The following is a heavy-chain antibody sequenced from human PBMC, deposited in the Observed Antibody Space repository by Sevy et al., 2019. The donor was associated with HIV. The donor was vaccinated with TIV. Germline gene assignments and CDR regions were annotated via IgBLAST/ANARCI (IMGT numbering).Heavy chain of an antibody. D-gene: IGHD2-21*01. V-gene: IGHV3-11*06. CDR3: ARLRVIASAPYYFDY. CDR2: ISSGNTYT. CDR1: GLIFSDYY. J-gene: IGHJ4*02. Sequence: GGSLRLSCAASGLIFSDYYMDWVRQAPGKRLEWVADISSGNTYTNYADSVKGRFTISRDNAKKSLYLQMNTLRAEDTAVYYCARLRVIASAPYYFDYWGQGALVTVSS.